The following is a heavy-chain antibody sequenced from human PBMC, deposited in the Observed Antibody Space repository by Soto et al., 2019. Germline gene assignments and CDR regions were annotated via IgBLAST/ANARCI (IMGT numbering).Heavy chain of an antibody. J-gene: IGHJ4*02. CDR2: MNPNSGNT. CDR3: AREHSSSWRFDY. Sequence: QVQLVQSGAEVKKPGASVKVSCKASGYTFTSYDINWVRQATGQGLEWMGWMNPNSGNTGYAQKFPGRVTMTGNTSIGTAYMELSSLRSEDTAVYYCAREHSSSWRFDYWGQGTLVTVSS. CDR1: GYTFTSYD. D-gene: IGHD6-13*01. V-gene: IGHV1-8*01.